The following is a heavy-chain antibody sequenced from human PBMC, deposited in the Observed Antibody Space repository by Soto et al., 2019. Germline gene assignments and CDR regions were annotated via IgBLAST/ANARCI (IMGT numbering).Heavy chain of an antibody. CDR2: ISYDGSNK. V-gene: IGHV3-30*18. CDR3: AKRGPNYVTSGYYYFDD. Sequence: PGGSLRLSCAASGFTFSDYGMHWVRQAPGKGLEWVALISYDGSNKYYADSVKGRFTISRDNSKNTLYLQMDSLRTEDTAVYYCAKRGPNYVTSGYYYFDDWGRGTLVTVSS. CDR1: GFTFSDYG. D-gene: IGHD3-22*01. J-gene: IGHJ4*02.